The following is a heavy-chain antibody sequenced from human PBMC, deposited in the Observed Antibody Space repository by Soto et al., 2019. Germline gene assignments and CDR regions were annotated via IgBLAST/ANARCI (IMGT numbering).Heavy chain of an antibody. CDR2: IIPIFGTA. CDR3: ASQSIAARLTFDY. J-gene: IGHJ4*02. V-gene: IGHV1-69*06. Sequence: GASVKVSCKASGGTFSSYAISWVRQAPGQGLEWMGGIIPIFGTANYAQKFQGRVTITADKSTSTAYMELSSLRSEDTAVYYCASQSIAARLTFDYWGQGTLVTVSS. D-gene: IGHD6-6*01. CDR1: GGTFSSYA.